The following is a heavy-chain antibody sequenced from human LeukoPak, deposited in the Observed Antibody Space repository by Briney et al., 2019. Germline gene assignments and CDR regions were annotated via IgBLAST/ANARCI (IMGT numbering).Heavy chain of an antibody. V-gene: IGHV3-30*03. CDR3: ARDLAWGAFDY. CDR2: ISYDVGKK. D-gene: IGHD7-27*01. CDR1: GFTFSSYG. J-gene: IGHJ4*02. Sequence: GGSLRLSCAASGFTFSSYGMHWVRQAPGKGLEWVAVISYDVGKKYYADSVKGRFTISRDNSKNTLYLQMNSLRAEDTAVYYCARDLAWGAFDYWGQGILVAVSS.